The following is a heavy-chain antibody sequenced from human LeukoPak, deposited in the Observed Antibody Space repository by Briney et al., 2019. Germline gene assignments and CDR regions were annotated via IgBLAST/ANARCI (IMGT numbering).Heavy chain of an antibody. Sequence: GGSLRLSCAASGFTLSTYWMHWVRQVPGKGLVWVSRIKSNGSSTTYADSVKGRFTISRDNAKNTLYLQMNSLGAEDTAVYYCARERCSSTSCHLYYFDYWGQGTLVTVSS. V-gene: IGHV3-74*01. CDR3: ARERCSSTSCHLYYFDY. J-gene: IGHJ4*02. CDR2: IKSNGSST. D-gene: IGHD2-2*01. CDR1: GFTLSTYW.